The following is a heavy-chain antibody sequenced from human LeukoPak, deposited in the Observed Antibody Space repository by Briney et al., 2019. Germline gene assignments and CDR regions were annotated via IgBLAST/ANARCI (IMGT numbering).Heavy chain of an antibody. CDR2: ISFDGTKK. CDR3: ARGGYISSWYSDY. Sequence: PGGSLRLSCAASGFTFSGHAMHWVRQAPDKGLEWVAVISFDGTKKYYADSVKGRFTISRDNSKNTLFLQMDSLRTEDTSVYYCARGGYISSWYSDYWGQGTLVTVSS. J-gene: IGHJ4*02. D-gene: IGHD6-13*01. CDR1: GFTFSGHA. V-gene: IGHV3-30*03.